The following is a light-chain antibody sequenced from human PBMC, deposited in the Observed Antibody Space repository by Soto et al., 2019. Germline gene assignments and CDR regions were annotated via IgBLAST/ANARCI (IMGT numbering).Light chain of an antibody. Sequence: EIVMTQSPATLSVSPGESATLSCRASQSVSSNLAWHQQKPGQAPRILMYDASTRATGIPARFSGSGSGTEFTLTINSLQSEDFAVYYCQQYNNWPPITFGQGTRLEIK. CDR2: DAS. J-gene: IGKJ5*01. CDR3: QQYNNWPPIT. V-gene: IGKV3-15*01. CDR1: QSVSSN.